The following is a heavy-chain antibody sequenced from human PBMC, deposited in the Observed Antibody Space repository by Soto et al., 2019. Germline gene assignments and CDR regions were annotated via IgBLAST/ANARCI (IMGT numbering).Heavy chain of an antibody. D-gene: IGHD3-9*01. J-gene: IGHJ6*03. V-gene: IGHV3-48*01. CDR2: ISSGSSTI. CDR3: ATDYYDILTGYPYYYYMDV. CDR1: GFTFSSYG. Sequence: EVQLVQSGGGLVQPGGSLRLSCAASGFTFSSYGMNWVRQAPGRGLEWVSYISSGSSTIYYADSVKGRFTISRDNAKNSLSLQMNSLRADDTAVYYCATDYYDILTGYPYYYYMDVWGKGTTVTVSS.